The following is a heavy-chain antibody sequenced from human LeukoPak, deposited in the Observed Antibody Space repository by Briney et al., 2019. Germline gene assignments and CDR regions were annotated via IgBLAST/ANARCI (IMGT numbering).Heavy chain of an antibody. CDR2: INHRGST. CDR1: GGSFSGYY. V-gene: IGHV4-34*01. J-gene: IGHJ4*02. D-gene: IGHD2-8*01. CDR3: ARGVLMVYAIPNYFDY. Sequence: SQTLSLTRAVYGGSFSGYYWSWIRHPPRKGLEGIVEINHRGSTNYNPSLKSRVTISVDTSKNQFYLKLSSVTAADTAVYYCARGVLMVYAIPNYFDYWGQGTLVTVSS.